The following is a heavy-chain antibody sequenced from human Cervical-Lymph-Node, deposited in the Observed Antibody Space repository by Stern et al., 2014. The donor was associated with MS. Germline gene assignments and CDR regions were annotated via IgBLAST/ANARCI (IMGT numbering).Heavy chain of an antibody. D-gene: IGHD4/OR15-4a*01. Sequence: QVQLMQSGAEVKKPGSSVKVSCKASGYTFTSYGISWVRQAPGQGLEWMGWISPYNGKTNYAQKLQGRVTMTTDKSTGTAYMELRSLRSDDTAVYYCAAKKYYYGMDVWGQGTTVTVSS. CDR1: GYTFTSYG. J-gene: IGHJ6*02. V-gene: IGHV1-18*01. CDR2: ISPYNGKT. CDR3: AAKKYYYGMDV.